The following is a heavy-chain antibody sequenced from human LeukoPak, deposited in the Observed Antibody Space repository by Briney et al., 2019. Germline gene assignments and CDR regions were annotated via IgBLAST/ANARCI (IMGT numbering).Heavy chain of an antibody. J-gene: IGHJ4*02. V-gene: IGHV1-2*02. CDR1: GYTFTSYY. CDR3: AASDFWSGYLFDY. Sequence: GASVKVSCKASGYTFTSYYMHWVRQAPGQGLEWMGWINPNSGGTNYAQKFQGRVTMTRDTSISTAYMELSRLRSDDTAVYYCAASDFWSGYLFDYWGQGTLVTVSS. D-gene: IGHD3-3*01. CDR2: INPNSGGT.